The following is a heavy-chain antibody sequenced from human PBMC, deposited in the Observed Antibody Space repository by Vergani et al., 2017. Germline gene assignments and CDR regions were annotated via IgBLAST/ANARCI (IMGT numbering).Heavy chain of an antibody. Sequence: EVQLVESGGGLVQPGGSLRLSCAASGFTFSSYWMHWVRQAPGKGLVWVSRINSDGSSTSYADSVKGRFTISRDNAKNTLYLQMNSLRAEDTAVYYCARLGYCSSTSCYASEADMDVWGKGTTVTVSS. CDR3: ARLGYCSSTSCYASEADMDV. D-gene: IGHD2-2*01. CDR2: INSDGSST. J-gene: IGHJ6*03. V-gene: IGHV3-74*01. CDR1: GFTFSSYW.